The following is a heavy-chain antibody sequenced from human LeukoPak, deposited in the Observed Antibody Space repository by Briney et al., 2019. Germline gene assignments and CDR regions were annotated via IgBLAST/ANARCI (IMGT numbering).Heavy chain of an antibody. V-gene: IGHV3-23*01. D-gene: IGHD3-10*01. CDR3: AKARMVRGVFLAPPLDY. Sequence: GASLRLSCAASGFTFSSYAMSWVRHARGKGLEWVSAISGSGGSTYYADSVKGRSTISRDNSKNTLYLQMNSLRAEDTAVYYCAKARMVRGVFLAPPLDYWGQGTLVTVSS. J-gene: IGHJ4*02. CDR1: GFTFSSYA. CDR2: ISGSGGST.